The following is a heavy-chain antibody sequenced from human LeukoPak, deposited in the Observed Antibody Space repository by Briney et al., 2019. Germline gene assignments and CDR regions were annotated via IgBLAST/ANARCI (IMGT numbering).Heavy chain of an antibody. Sequence: SETVSLTCTVSGGSISSGDYYWSWIRQPPGKGLEWIGYIYYSGSTNYNPSLKSRVTISVDKSKNQFSLKLSSVTAADTAVYYCARGPARAAAGTGYFDYWGQGTLVTVSS. D-gene: IGHD6-13*01. CDR3: ARGPARAAAGTGYFDY. CDR2: IYYSGST. V-gene: IGHV4-30-4*01. J-gene: IGHJ4*02. CDR1: GGSISSGDYY.